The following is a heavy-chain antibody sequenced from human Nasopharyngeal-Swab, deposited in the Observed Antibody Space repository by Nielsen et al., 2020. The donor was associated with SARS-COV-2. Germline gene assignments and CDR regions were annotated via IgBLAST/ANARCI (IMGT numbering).Heavy chain of an antibody. J-gene: IGHJ4*02. V-gene: IGHV3-11*04. CDR1: GFIFYDYY. CDR3: ARETRNYYYGSAEYYFDY. D-gene: IGHD3-10*01. Sequence: GESLKISCAASGFIFYDYYMSWIRQAPGKGLERVSYISGSSTTIHYADSVKGRFTISRDNAKNSLYLQMNSLRAEDTAVYYCARETRNYYYGSAEYYFDYWGQGTLVTVSS. CDR2: ISGSSTTI.